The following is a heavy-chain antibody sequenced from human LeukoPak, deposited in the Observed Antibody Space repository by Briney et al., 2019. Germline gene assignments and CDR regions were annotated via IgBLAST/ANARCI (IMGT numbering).Heavy chain of an antibody. Sequence: GGSLRLSCVASGFTFGKYWMSWVRQAPGKGLEWVSAIRGSGGSTYYADSVKGRFTISRDNSKNTLYLQMNSLRAEDTAVYYCAKDLVAARPYYYYYYGMDVWGQGTTVTVSS. J-gene: IGHJ6*02. CDR1: GFTFGKYW. CDR2: IRGSGGST. V-gene: IGHV3-23*01. CDR3: AKDLVAARPYYYYYYGMDV. D-gene: IGHD6-6*01.